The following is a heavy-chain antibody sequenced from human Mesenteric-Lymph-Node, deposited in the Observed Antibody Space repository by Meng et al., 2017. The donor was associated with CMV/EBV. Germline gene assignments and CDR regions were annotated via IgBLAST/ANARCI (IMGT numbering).Heavy chain of an antibody. Sequence: GGSLRLSCAASGFSFRNYEMNWVRQAPGKGLEWVGRTRNKVYSYTTQYAASVKGRFTISRDDSQNSLYLQMNSLKTEDTAVYYCARGPMTVAAYYSYGMDVWGQGTTVTVSS. D-gene: IGHD6-19*01. CDR2: TRNKVYSYTT. V-gene: IGHV3-72*01. CDR1: GFSFRNYE. J-gene: IGHJ6*02. CDR3: ARGPMTVAAYYSYGMDV.